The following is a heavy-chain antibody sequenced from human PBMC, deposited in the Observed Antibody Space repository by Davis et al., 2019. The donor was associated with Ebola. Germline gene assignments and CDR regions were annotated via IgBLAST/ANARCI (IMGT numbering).Heavy chain of an antibody. CDR3: ARGYCSGGSCYSADY. Sequence: AASVKVSCKASGGTFSSYAISWVRRAPGQGLEWMGWISAYNGNTNYAQKLQGRVTMTTDTSTSTAYMELRSLRSDDTAVYYCARGYCSGGSCYSADYWGQGTLVTVSS. V-gene: IGHV1-18*01. J-gene: IGHJ4*02. D-gene: IGHD2-15*01. CDR1: GGTFSSYA. CDR2: ISAYNGNT.